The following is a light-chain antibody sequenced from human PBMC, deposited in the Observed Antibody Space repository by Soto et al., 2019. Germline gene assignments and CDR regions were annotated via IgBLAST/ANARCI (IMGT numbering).Light chain of an antibody. CDR2: SNN. CDR1: SSNIGSNT. V-gene: IGLV1-44*01. J-gene: IGLJ3*02. CDR3: AAWDDNLNAWV. Sequence: QSVLTQPPSASGTPGQRVTISCSGSSSNIGSNTVNWYQQLPGTAPKLLIYSNNQRPSGVPDRFSGSKSGTSASLAISGLQSEDEADYYCAAWDDNLNAWVFGGGTKLTV.